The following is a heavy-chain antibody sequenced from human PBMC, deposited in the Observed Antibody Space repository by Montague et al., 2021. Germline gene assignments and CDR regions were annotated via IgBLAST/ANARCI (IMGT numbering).Heavy chain of an antibody. Sequence: SETLSLTCIVSSGSISSFSWAWIRQAPGKALEWIGHLYDSGDTYYNPSLHSRLTFSLDTSRNQFSLRLTSVTAADTAVYYRARRGRPMGLYHFDYWGQGTLVTVSS. CDR1: SGSISSFS. CDR2: LYDSGDT. CDR3: ARRGRPMGLYHFDY. J-gene: IGHJ4*02. D-gene: IGHD2-8*01. V-gene: IGHV4-59*03.